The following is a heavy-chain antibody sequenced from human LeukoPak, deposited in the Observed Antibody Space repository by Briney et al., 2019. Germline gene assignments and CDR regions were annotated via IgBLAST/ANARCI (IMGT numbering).Heavy chain of an antibody. CDR1: GGSISSYY. CDR2: IYYSGST. D-gene: IGHD6-13*01. J-gene: IGHJ1*01. V-gene: IGHV4-59*01. Sequence: SETLSLTCTVSGGSISSYYWSWIRQPPGKGLEWIGYIYYSGSTNYNPSLKSRVTISVDTSKNQFSLKLSSVAAADTAVYYCARGARSSFQHWGQGTLVTVSS. CDR3: ARGARSSFQH.